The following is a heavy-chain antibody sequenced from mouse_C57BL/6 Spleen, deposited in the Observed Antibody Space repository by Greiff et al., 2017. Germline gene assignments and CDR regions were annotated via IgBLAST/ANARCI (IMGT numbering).Heavy chain of an antibody. CDR2: ISYDGSN. CDR1: GYSITSGYY. CDR3: ARDYDYDGWFAY. V-gene: IGHV3-6*01. Sequence: ESGPGLVKPSQSLSLTCSVTGYSITSGYYWNWIRQFPGNKLEWMGYISYDGSNNYNPSLKNRISITRDTSKNQFFLKLNSVTTEDTATYYCARDYDYDGWFAYWGQGTLVTVSA. J-gene: IGHJ3*01. D-gene: IGHD2-4*01.